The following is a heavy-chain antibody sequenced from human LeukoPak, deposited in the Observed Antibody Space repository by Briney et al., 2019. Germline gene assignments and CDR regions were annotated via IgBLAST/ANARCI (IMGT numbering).Heavy chain of an antibody. Sequence: SETLSLTCTVSGGSISSYYWSWIRQPPGKGLEWIGYIYYSGSTNYNPSLKSRVTISVDTSKNQFSLQLSSVTAADPAVYYCARQDIVATTYFDYWGQGTLVSVSS. V-gene: IGHV4-59*08. CDR1: GGSISSYY. CDR2: IYYSGST. J-gene: IGHJ4*02. CDR3: ARQDIVATTYFDY. D-gene: IGHD5-12*01.